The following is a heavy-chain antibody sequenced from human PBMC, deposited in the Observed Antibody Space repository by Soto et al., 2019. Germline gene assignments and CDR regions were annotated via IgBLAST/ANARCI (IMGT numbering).Heavy chain of an antibody. CDR3: ARDRGDFYDSSGYRAGDY. D-gene: IGHD3-22*01. V-gene: IGHV3-11*01. CDR2: ISSSGSTI. J-gene: IGHJ4*02. Sequence: LRLSCADSGFTFSDYYMSWIRQAPGKGLEWVSYISSSGSTIYYADSVKGRFTISRDNAKNSLYLQMNSLRAEDTAVYYCARDRGDFYDSSGYRAGDYWGQGTLVTVSS. CDR1: GFTFSDYY.